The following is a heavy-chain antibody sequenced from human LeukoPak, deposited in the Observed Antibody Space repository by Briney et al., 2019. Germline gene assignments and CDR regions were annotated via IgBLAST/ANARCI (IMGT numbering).Heavy chain of an antibody. CDR2: IKQDGSEK. J-gene: IGHJ4*02. Sequence: GGSLRLSCAASGFTFSSYWMSWVRQAPGKGLEWVANIKQDGSEKYYVDSVKDRFTISRDNAKNSLYLQMNSLRAEDTAVYYCARQGLGYYDFWSGYYFDYWGQGTLVTVSS. V-gene: IGHV3-7*01. CDR1: GFTFSSYW. D-gene: IGHD3-3*01. CDR3: ARQGLGYYDFWSGYYFDY.